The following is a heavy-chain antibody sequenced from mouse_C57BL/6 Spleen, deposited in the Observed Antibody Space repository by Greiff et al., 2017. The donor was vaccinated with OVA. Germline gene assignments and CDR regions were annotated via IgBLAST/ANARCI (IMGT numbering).Heavy chain of an antibody. J-gene: IGHJ4*01. CDR3: ARMEVYAMDY. Sequence: QVQLKQPGAELVMPGASVKLSCKASGYTFTSYWMHWVKQRPGQGLEWIGEIDPSDSYTNYNQKFKGKSTLTVDKSSSTAYMQLSSLTSEDSAVYYCARMEVYAMDYWGQGTSVTVSS. CDR1: GYTFTSYW. V-gene: IGHV1-69*01. CDR2: IDPSDSYT.